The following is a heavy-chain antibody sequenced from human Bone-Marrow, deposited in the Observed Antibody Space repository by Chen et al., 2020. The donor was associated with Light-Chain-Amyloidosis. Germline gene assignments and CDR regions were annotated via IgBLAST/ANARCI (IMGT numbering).Heavy chain of an antibody. V-gene: IGHV1-18*01. CDR1: GYTFTSYG. CDR3: ARDPGYSSSWSPGSF. Sequence: QVQLVQSGAEVKKPGASVKVSCKASGYTFTSYGISWVRQAPGQGLEWMGWISTYNGNTNYAQNRQGRVTMTTDTSTSTAYMELRSLRYDDTAVYYCARDPGYSSSWSPGSFWGQGTLVTVSS. J-gene: IGHJ4*02. CDR2: ISTYNGNT. D-gene: IGHD6-13*01.